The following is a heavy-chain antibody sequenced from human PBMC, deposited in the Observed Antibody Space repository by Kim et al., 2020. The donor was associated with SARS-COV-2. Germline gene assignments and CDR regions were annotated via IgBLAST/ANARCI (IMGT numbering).Heavy chain of an antibody. CDR3: ARAGRYYGSGSPVDY. V-gene: IGHV1-2*06. D-gene: IGHD3-10*01. Sequence: ASVKVSCKASGYTFTGYYMHWVRQAPGQGLEWMGRINPNSGGTNYAQKFQGRVTMTRDTSISTAYMELSRLRSDDTAVYYCARAGRYYGSGSPVDYWGQGTLVTVSS. CDR2: INPNSGGT. J-gene: IGHJ4*02. CDR1: GYTFTGYY.